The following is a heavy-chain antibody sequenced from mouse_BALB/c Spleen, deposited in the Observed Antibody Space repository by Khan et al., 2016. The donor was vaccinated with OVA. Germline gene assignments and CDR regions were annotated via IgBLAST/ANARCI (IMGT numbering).Heavy chain of an antibody. D-gene: IGHD2-10*02. Sequence: EVQLVESGPGLVQPSQSLSLTCAVTGYSITSGYGWNWIRQFPGNKLEWMGYISYSGSTNYKPSLKSRISITRDTSKNQFFLQLNSVTTEDTATYYCARTPRIKSWGQGTTLTVSS. V-gene: IGHV3-2*02. CDR1: GYSITSGYG. J-gene: IGHJ2*01. CDR2: ISYSGST. CDR3: ARTPRIKS.